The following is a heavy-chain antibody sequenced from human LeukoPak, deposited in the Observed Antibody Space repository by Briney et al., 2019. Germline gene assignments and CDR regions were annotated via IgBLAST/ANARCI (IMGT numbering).Heavy chain of an antibody. CDR3: AREVVPAANTYYYYYMDV. D-gene: IGHD2-2*01. CDR2: IYYSGST. J-gene: IGHJ6*03. V-gene: IGHV4-31*03. Sequence: SETLSLTCTVSGGSISSGGYYWSWIRQHPGKGLEWVGYIYYSGSTYYNPSLKSRVTISVDTSKNQFSLKLGSVTAADTAVYYCAREVVPAANTYYYYYMDVWGQGTLVTVSS. CDR1: GGSISSGGYY.